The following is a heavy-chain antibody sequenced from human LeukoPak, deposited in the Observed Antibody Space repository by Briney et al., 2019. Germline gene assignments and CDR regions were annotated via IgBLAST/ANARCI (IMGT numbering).Heavy chain of an antibody. Sequence: GESLKISCEGSGYSFTSYWIAWVRQMPGKGLEWMGIIYPDDSDTRYSPSFQGQVTISADRSISTAYLQWSSLKASDTAMYYCARRDYGSGSYYFDYWGQGTLVTVSS. J-gene: IGHJ4*02. V-gene: IGHV5-51*01. D-gene: IGHD3-10*01. CDR1: GYSFTSYW. CDR2: IYPDDSDT. CDR3: ARRDYGSGSYYFDY.